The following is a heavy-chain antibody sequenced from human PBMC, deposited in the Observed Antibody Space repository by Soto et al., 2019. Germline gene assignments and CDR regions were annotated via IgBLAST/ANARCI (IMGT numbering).Heavy chain of an antibody. V-gene: IGHV4-34*01. J-gene: IGHJ6*02. CDR3: ARGSVLDSYYYYGMDV. D-gene: IGHD2-8*02. CDR1: GGSFSGYY. CDR2: INHSGST. Sequence: SETLSLTCAVYGGSFSGYYWSWIRQPPGKGLEWIGEINHSGSTNYNPSLKSRVTISVDTSKNQFSLKLSSVTAADTAVYYCARGSVLDSYYYYGMDVWGQGTTVTVSS.